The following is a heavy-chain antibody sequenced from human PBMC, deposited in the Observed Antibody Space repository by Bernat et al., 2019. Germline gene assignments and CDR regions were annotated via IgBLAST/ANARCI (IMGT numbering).Heavy chain of an antibody. V-gene: IGHV3-48*03. CDR3: ARGERDWNDGGRGGL. J-gene: IGHJ4*02. CDR2: ISSSGSTI. CDR1: GFTFSSYE. D-gene: IGHD1-1*01. Sequence: EVQLVESGGGLVQPGGSLRLSCAASGFTFSSYEMNWVRQAPGKGLEWVSYISSSGSTIYYADSVKGRFTISRDNAKNSLYLQMNSLRAEDTAVYYCARGERDWNDGGRGGLWGQGTLVTVSS.